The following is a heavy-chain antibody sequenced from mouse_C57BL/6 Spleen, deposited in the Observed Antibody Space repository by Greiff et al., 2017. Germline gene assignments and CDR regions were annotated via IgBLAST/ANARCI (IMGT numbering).Heavy chain of an antibody. CDR1: GYTFTEYT. V-gene: IGHV1-62-2*01. CDR2: FYPGSGSI. Sequence: QVQLQQSGAELVKPGASVKLSCKASGYTFTEYTIHWVKQRPGQGLEWIGWFYPGSGSIKYNEKFKDKATLTADKSSSTVYMELSRMTSEDSAVYVYARHGNDGYYLYAMDYWGQGTSVTVSS. CDR3: ARHGNDGYYLYAMDY. J-gene: IGHJ4*01. D-gene: IGHD2-3*01.